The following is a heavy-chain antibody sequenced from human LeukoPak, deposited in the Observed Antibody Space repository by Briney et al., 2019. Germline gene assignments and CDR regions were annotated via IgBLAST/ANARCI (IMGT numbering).Heavy chain of an antibody. CDR3: ARTVVSVVVVVAATDSRFDP. V-gene: IGHV4-59*01. Sequence: PSETLSLTCTVSGGSISSYYWSWIRQPPGKGLEWIGYIYYSGSTNYNPSLKSRVTISVDTSKNQFSLKLSSVTATDTAVYYCARTVVSVVVVVAATDSRFDPWGQGTLVTVSS. D-gene: IGHD2-15*01. CDR1: GGSISSYY. J-gene: IGHJ5*02. CDR2: IYYSGST.